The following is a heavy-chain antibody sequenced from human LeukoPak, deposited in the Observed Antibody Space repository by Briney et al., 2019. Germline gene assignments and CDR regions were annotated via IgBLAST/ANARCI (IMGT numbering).Heavy chain of an antibody. Sequence: SSETLSLTCAVYGGSFSGYYWSWIRQPPGKGLEWIGEINHSGSTNYNPSLKSRVTISVDTSKNQFSLKLSSVTAADTAVYYCARDRRYCSSTSCYTDWFDPWGQGTLVTVSS. D-gene: IGHD2-2*02. V-gene: IGHV4-34*01. J-gene: IGHJ5*02. CDR1: GGSFSGYY. CDR3: ARDRRYCSSTSCYTDWFDP. CDR2: INHSGST.